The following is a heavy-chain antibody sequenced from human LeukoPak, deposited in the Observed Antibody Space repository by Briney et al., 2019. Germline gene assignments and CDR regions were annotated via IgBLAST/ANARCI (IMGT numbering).Heavy chain of an antibody. V-gene: IGHV1-2*02. J-gene: IGHJ4*02. D-gene: IGHD6-19*01. Sequence: MGWINPNSGGTNYAQKFQGRVTMTRDTSISTAYMELSRLRSDDTAVYYCARATRAVAEDYWGQGTLVTVSS. CDR3: ARATRAVAEDY. CDR2: INPNSGGT.